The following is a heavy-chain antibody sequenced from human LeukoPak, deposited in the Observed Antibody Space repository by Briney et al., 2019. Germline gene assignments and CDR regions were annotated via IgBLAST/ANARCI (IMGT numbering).Heavy chain of an antibody. CDR2: IYYSGST. V-gene: IGHV4-59*01. CDR1: GGSISSYY. Sequence: PSETLSLTCTVSGGSISSYYWSWIRQPPGKGLEWIGYIYYSGSTNYNPSLKSRVPISVDTSKNQFALKLSSVTAADTAVYYCAREGMDPDVNDAFDIWGQGTMVTVSS. J-gene: IGHJ3*02. CDR3: AREGMDPDVNDAFDI. D-gene: IGHD2-8*01.